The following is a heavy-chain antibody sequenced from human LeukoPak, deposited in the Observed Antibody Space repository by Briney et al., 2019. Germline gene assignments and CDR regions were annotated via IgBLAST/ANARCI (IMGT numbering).Heavy chain of an antibody. Sequence: ASVKVSCKASGYTFSGYYMHWVRQAPGQGLEWMGWINPNNGGTNSAQKFQGRVTTTRDTSISTAYMELSSLRSDDTAVYYCATLAGGTAILPFDYWGQGTLVTVSS. V-gene: IGHV1-2*02. J-gene: IGHJ4*02. D-gene: IGHD2-2*02. CDR3: ATLAGGTAILPFDY. CDR2: INPNNGGT. CDR1: GYTFSGYY.